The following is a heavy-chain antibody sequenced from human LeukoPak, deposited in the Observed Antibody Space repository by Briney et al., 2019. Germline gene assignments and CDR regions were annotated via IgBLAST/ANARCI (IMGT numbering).Heavy chain of an antibody. CDR3: AKEADIVSFDL. CDR1: GYTFTGNH. J-gene: IGHJ2*01. V-gene: IGHV1-2*02. CDR2: IDPNSGGT. D-gene: IGHD2-15*01. Sequence: GASVKVSCKASGYTFTGNHVQWVRQAQGQGSEWMGWIDPNSGGTTYAQKFQDRVTMTSDTSISTAYMELSGLRSDDTAVYFCAKEADIVSFDLCGRGTLVTVSS.